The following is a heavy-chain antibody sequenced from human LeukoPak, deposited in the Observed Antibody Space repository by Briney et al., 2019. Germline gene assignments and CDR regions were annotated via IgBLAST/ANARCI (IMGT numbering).Heavy chain of an antibody. V-gene: IGHV1-18*01. J-gene: IGHJ4*02. D-gene: IGHD5/OR15-5a*01. CDR2: ISGYNGNT. CDR3: ARGGRGLVYYFDH. CDR1: GYTFASYG. Sequence: ASVKVSCKASGYTFASYGVTWVRQAPGQGLEWMGWISGYNGNTNYAQKLQDRVTMTADTSTSTAYMELRSLRSDDTAVYYCARGGRGLVYYFDHWGQGTLVTVSS.